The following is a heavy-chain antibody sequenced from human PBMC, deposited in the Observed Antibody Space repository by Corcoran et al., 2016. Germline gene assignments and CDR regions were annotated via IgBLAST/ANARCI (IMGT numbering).Heavy chain of an antibody. V-gene: IGHV4-38-2*02. CDR2: IYHSGST. D-gene: IGHD3-9*01. Sequence: QVQLQESGPGLVKPSETLSLTCTVSGYSISSGYYWGWIRQPPGTGLEWIGSIYHSGSTYYNPSLKSRVTISVDTSKNQFSLKLSSVTAADTAVYYCARGQGGILTGIWFDPWGQGTLVTVSS. CDR3: ARGQGGILTGIWFDP. J-gene: IGHJ5*02. CDR1: GYSISSGYY.